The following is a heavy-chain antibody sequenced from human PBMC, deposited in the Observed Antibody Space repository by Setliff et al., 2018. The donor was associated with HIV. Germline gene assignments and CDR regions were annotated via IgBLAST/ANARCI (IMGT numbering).Heavy chain of an antibody. Sequence: SETLSLTCTVSGGSISRGDYYWNWIRQPAGKGLEWIGHIYTSGSTSGSTNYNPSLKSRVTISVDMSKNQFSLKLNSVTAADTAVYHCARGDTSYHYRSGYVKSALDAFDIWGRGTMVT. CDR3: ARGDTSYHYRSGYVKSALDAFDI. CDR1: GGSISRGDYY. J-gene: IGHJ3*02. D-gene: IGHD3-22*01. V-gene: IGHV4-61*09. CDR2: IYTSGSTSGST.